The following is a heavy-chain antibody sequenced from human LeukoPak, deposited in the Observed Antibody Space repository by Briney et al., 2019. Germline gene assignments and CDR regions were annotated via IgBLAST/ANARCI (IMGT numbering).Heavy chain of an antibody. J-gene: IGHJ4*02. Sequence: GRSLRLSCAASGFSFISYGMHWVRQAPGKGLEWVGVISDDGRRKDYADSVKGRFTISRDNSKDTLYLQMNSLRAEDTAVYYCAKRPSDYGDYVSYFDYWGQGTLSPSPQ. CDR3: AKRPSDYGDYVSYFDY. CDR2: ISDDGRRK. D-gene: IGHD4-17*01. V-gene: IGHV3-30*18. CDR1: GFSFISYG.